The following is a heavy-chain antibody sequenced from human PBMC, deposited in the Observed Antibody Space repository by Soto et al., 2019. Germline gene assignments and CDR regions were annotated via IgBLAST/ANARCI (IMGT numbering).Heavy chain of an antibody. CDR1: GGTFSSYA. J-gene: IGHJ6*02. D-gene: IGHD6-13*01. V-gene: IGHV1-69*13. CDR3: ARGQHLVREGIYYYYYGMDV. Sequence: GASVKVSCKASGGTFSSYAISWVRQAPGQGLEWMGGIIPIFGTANYAQKFQGRVTITADESTSTAYMELSSLRSEDTAVYYCARGQHLVREGIYYYYYGMDVWGQGTTVTVSS. CDR2: IIPIFGTA.